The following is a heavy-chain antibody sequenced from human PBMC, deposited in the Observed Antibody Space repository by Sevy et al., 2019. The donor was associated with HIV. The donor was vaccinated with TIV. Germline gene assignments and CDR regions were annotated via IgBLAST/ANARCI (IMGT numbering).Heavy chain of an antibody. D-gene: IGHD5-18*01. Sequence: GSSLRLSCAASGFTFRQFWMSWVRQAPGKGLEWVANINQDGSEKYYVDSVKGRFTVSRDNAKNSLYLQMNSLRAEDTAVYFCARADLRDTATIGYYWGQGSLVTVSS. CDR3: ARADLRDTATIGYY. V-gene: IGHV3-7*01. J-gene: IGHJ4*02. CDR1: GFTFRQFW. CDR2: INQDGSEK.